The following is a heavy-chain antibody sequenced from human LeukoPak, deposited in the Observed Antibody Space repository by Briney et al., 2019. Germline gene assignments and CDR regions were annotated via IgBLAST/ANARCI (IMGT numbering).Heavy chain of an antibody. CDR1: GYNFTSYN. V-gene: IGHV1-18*01. CDR3: ARAIVPPGGNWFDP. CDR2: ISAENGNT. Sequence: GASVKVSCKASGYNFTSYNINWVRQASGQGLEWMGWISAENGNTNYAQKLQGRVTMTTDTSTSTAYMELRSLRSDDTAVYFCARAIVPPGGNWFDPWGQGTLVTVSS. D-gene: IGHD2-15*01. J-gene: IGHJ5*02.